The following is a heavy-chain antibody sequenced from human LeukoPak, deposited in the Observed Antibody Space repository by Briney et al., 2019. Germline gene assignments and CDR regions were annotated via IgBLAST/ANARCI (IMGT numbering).Heavy chain of an antibody. D-gene: IGHD2-2*02. CDR1: GGSISNYY. CDR2: IYYSGST. J-gene: IGHJ6*02. Sequence: SETLSLTCTVSGGSISNYYWSWIRQPPGKGLEWIGYIYYSGSTNYNPSLKSRVTISVDTSKSQFSLKLSSVTAADTAVYYCARLYCSSTSCYNYYGMDVWGQGTTVTVSS. CDR3: ARLYCSSTSCYNYYGMDV. V-gene: IGHV4-59*08.